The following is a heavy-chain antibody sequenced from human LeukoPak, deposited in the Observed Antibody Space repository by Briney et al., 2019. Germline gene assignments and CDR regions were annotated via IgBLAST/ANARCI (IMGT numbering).Heavy chain of an antibody. D-gene: IGHD3-9*01. CDR2: INPSGGST. CDR3: ARDYRSHYDTNWFDP. V-gene: IGHV1-46*01. CDR1: GYTFTSYY. J-gene: IGHJ5*02. Sequence: ASVKVSCKASGYTFTSYYMHWVRQAPGQGLEWMGIINPSGGSTSYAQKFQGRVTMTRDTSTSTVYMELSSLRSEDTAVYYCARDYRSHYDTNWFDPWGQGTLVTVSS.